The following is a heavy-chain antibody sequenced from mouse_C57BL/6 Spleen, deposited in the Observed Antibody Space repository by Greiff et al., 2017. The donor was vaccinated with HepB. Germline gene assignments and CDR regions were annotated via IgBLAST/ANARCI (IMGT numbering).Heavy chain of an antibody. CDR3: ARHYGSSHWYFDV. Sequence: QVQLKESGPELVKPGASVKLSCKASGYTFTSYDINWVKQRPGQGLEWIGWIYPRDGSTKYNEKFKGKATLTVDTSSSTAYMELHSLTSEDSAVYFCARHYGSSHWYFDVWGTGTTVTVSS. V-gene: IGHV1-85*01. CDR1: GYTFTSYD. D-gene: IGHD1-1*01. CDR2: IYPRDGST. J-gene: IGHJ1*03.